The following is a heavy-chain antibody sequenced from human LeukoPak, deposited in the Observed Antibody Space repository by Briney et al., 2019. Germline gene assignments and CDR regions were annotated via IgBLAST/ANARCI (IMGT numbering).Heavy chain of an antibody. V-gene: IGHV1-18*01. Sequence: GASVKVSCKASGYTFTDYGISWVRQAPGQGLEWMGWISTYNGNTNYAQKLQGRVTITRDTSASTADMELSSLRSEDTAVYYCARDSGLGGTDYYGMDVWGQGTTVTVSS. CDR3: ARDSGLGGTDYYGMDV. J-gene: IGHJ6*02. D-gene: IGHD2-15*01. CDR1: GYTFTDYG. CDR2: ISTYNGNT.